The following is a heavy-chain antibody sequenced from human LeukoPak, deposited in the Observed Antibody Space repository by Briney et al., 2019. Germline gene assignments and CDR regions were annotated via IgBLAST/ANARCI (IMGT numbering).Heavy chain of an antibody. CDR2: ISYDGSNK. D-gene: IGHD3-10*01. CDR1: GFTFSYYG. CDR3: ARSFGLEYYYYYMDV. J-gene: IGHJ6*03. V-gene: IGHV3-30*19. Sequence: GSLRLSCAASGFTFSYYGMHWVRQAPGKGLEWVAVISYDGSNKYYADSVKGRFTISRDNSKNTLYLQMNSLRAEDTAVYYCARSFGLEYYYYYMDVWGKGTTVTVSS.